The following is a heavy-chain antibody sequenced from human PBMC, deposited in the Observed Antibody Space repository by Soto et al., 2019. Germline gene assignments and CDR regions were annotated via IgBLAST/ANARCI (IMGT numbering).Heavy chain of an antibody. CDR1: GGTFSSYA. V-gene: IGHV1-69*06. CDR3: ASQIGYCSSTRCPRWFDH. CDR2: IIPIFGTA. J-gene: IGHJ5*02. D-gene: IGHD2-2*01. Sequence: QVQLVQSGAEVKKPGSSVKVSCKASGGTFSSYAISWVRQAPGQGLEWMGGIIPIFGTANYAQKFQGRVTITADKSTSTAYMELRSRRSEHTAVYYCASQIGYCSSTRCPRWFDHWGQGTLVPVSS.